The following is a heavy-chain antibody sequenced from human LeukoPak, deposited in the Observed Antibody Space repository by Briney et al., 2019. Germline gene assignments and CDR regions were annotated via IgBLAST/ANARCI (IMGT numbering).Heavy chain of an antibody. V-gene: IGHV4-4*02. CDR3: ARGPQSSSYHRRAAPYYYYGMDV. Sequence: SETLSLTCAVSGGSISSSNWWSWVRQPPGKGLEWIGEIYQSGSTNCNPSLRSRVTISVDKSKNQFSLKLTSVTAADTAVYYCARGPQSSSYHRRAAPYYYYGMDVWGQGTTVTVSS. CDR2: IYQSGST. J-gene: IGHJ6*02. D-gene: IGHD2-15*01. CDR1: GGSISSSNW.